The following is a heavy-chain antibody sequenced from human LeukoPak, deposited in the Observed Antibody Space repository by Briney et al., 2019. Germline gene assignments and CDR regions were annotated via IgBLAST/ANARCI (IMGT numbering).Heavy chain of an antibody. CDR2: ISSSSSYI. J-gene: IGHJ4*02. Sequence: PGGSLRLSCAASGFTFSSYSMNWVRQAPGKGLEWVSSISSSSSYIYYADLVKGRFTISRDNAKNSLYLQMNSLRAEDTAVYYCARNLSGSSASDYWGQGTLVTVSS. V-gene: IGHV3-21*01. D-gene: IGHD1-26*01. CDR3: ARNLSGSSASDY. CDR1: GFTFSSYS.